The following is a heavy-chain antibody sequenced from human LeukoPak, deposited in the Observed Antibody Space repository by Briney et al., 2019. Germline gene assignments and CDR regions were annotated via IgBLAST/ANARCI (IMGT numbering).Heavy chain of an antibody. J-gene: IGHJ4*02. CDR1: GYTFTSYG. V-gene: IGHV1-18*01. CDR3: ARDLAVAGLVFDH. D-gene: IGHD6-19*01. CDR2: ISAYNGNT. Sequence: VASVKVSCKASGYTFTSYGISWVRQAPGQGLEWMGWISAYNGNTNYAQKLQGRVSMTTDTSTSTAYMELRSLRSDDTAVYYCARDLAVAGLVFDHWGQGTLVTVSS.